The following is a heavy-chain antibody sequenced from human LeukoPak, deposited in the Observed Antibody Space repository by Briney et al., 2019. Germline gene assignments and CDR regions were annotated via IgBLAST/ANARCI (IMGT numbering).Heavy chain of an antibody. CDR1: RFTFSSYT. V-gene: IGHV3-48*04. CDR2: ISSSSNTI. Sequence: GGSLRLSCAASRFTFSSYTMNWVRQAPGKGLDWVSYISSSSNTIHYADSVKGRFTISRDNVKNSLYLQMNSLRAEDTAVYYCARRYSSGWSSYIDYWGQGTLVTVSS. J-gene: IGHJ4*02. CDR3: ARRYSSGWSSYIDY. D-gene: IGHD6-19*01.